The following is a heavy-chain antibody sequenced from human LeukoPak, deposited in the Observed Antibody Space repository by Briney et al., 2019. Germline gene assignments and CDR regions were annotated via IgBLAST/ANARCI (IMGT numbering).Heavy chain of an antibody. D-gene: IGHD1-26*01. CDR3: ARLCIVGTKSAFDI. CDR1: GFTFSSYG. V-gene: IGHV3-21*01. CDR2: ISSSSTYI. Sequence: PGGSLRLSCAASGFTFSSYGMNWVRQAPGKGLEWVSSISSSSTYINYADSVKGRFTISRDNAKNSLYLQMNSLRAEDTAVYYCARLCIVGTKSAFDIWGQGTMVTVSS. J-gene: IGHJ3*02.